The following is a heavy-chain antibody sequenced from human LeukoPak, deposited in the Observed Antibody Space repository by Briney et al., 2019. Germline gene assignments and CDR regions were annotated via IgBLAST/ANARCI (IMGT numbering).Heavy chain of an antibody. Sequence: GGSLRLSCAASGFTFSSYTMHWVCQAPGKGLEYVSAIISHGGNTHYTSSVKGRFTISRDNSKNTLYLQMGSLRADDMAVYYCARVRMGATVSDYYYYYMDVWGKGTTVTVSS. CDR3: ARVRMGATVSDYYYYYMDV. CDR1: GFTFSSYT. J-gene: IGHJ6*03. D-gene: IGHD1-26*01. V-gene: IGHV3-64*01. CDR2: IISHGGNT.